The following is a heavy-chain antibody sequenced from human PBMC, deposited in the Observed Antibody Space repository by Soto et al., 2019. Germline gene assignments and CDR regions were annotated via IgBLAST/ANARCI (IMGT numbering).Heavy chain of an antibody. J-gene: IGHJ5*02. D-gene: IGHD3-16*01. CDR1: GLSLSTSGVG. CDR3: ARTYYDYVWGSYHTNNWFDP. CDR2: IYWDDDK. V-gene: IGHV2-5*02. Sequence: CGPTQVNPTPPLTLTCTFSGLSLSTSGVGVGWMREPPGTALEWLALIYWDDDKRYSPSLKSRLTITKDTSKNQVVLTMTNMEPVDTATYYCARTYYDYVWGSYHTNNWFDPWGQGTLVTVSS.